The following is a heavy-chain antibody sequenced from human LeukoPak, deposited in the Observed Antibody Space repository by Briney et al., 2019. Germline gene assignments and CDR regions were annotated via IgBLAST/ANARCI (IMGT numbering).Heavy chain of an antibody. CDR3: AKDRCSNGIGCYYYYMDV. Sequence: PGGSLRLSCAASGFTFSSYGMHWVRQAPGKGLEWVAYIQYDGSNEQYADSVKGRFSISRDSSKNILYLQPNSLRAEDTAVYYCAKDRCSNGIGCYYYYMDVWGKGTTVTIS. J-gene: IGHJ6*03. D-gene: IGHD2-8*01. CDR2: IQYDGSNE. V-gene: IGHV3-30*02. CDR1: GFTFSSYG.